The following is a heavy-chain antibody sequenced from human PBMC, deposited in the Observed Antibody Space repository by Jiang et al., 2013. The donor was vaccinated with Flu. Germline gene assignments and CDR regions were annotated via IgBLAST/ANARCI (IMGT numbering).Heavy chain of an antibody. D-gene: IGHD3-3*01. Sequence: GSGLVKPSQTLSLTCSVSGGSISSGDSYWGWVRQSPGKGLEWVGHISNRGSTFYHPTLNNRVTISVDTTTNHVSLKLSSVTAADTAVYYCVSKRSGYYGAPFDPWGQGTPVTGLL. CDR3: VSKRSGYYGAPFDP. CDR2: ISNRGST. J-gene: IGHJ5*02. V-gene: IGHV4-30-4*01. CDR1: GGSISSGDSY.